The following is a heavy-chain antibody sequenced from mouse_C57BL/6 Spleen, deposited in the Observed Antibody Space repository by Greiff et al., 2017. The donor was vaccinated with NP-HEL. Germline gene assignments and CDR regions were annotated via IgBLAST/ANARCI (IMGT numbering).Heavy chain of an antibody. V-gene: IGHV1-50*01. CDR2: IDPSDSYT. J-gene: IGHJ2*01. CDR3: ARYSSGTERYFDY. Sequence: QVQLQQPGAELVKPGASVKLSCKASGYTFTSYWMQWVKQRPGQGLEWIGEIDPSDSYTNYNQKFKGKATLTVDTSSSTAYMQLSSLTSEDSAVYYCARYSSGTERYFDYWGQGTTLTVSS. CDR1: GYTFTSYW. D-gene: IGHD3-2*02.